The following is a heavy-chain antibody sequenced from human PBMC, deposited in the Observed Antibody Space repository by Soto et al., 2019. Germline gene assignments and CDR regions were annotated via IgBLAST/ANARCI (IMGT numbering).Heavy chain of an antibody. CDR2: ISYDGSNK. Sequence: GGSLRLSCAASGFTFSSYAMHWVRQAPGKGLEWVAVISYDGSNKYYADSVKGRFTISRDNSKNTLYLQMNSLRAEDTAVYYCARGVLAPHLYFDYWGQGTLVTVSS. V-gene: IGHV3-30-3*01. CDR1: GFTFSSYA. CDR3: ARGVLAPHLYFDY. J-gene: IGHJ4*02. D-gene: IGHD3-3*02.